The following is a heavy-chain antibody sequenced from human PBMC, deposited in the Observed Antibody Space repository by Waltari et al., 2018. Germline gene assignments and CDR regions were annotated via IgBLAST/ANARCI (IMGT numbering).Heavy chain of an antibody. J-gene: IGHJ4*02. Sequence: QVQLQQWGAGLLKPSETLSLTCAVYGGSFSGYYWSWIRQPPGKGLEWIGEINHSGSTNYNPSLKSRVTISVDTSKNQFSLKLSSVTAADTAVYYCARETQQQHYFDYWGQGTLVTVSS. CDR1: GGSFSGYY. CDR2: INHSGST. CDR3: ARETQQQHYFDY. D-gene: IGHD6-13*01. V-gene: IGHV4-34*01.